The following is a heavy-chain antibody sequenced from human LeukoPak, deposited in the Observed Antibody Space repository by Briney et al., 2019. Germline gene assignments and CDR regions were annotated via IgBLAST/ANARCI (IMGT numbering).Heavy chain of an antibody. CDR1: GGTFSSYA. CDR2: IIPIFGTA. CDR3: ARDTNNWNDAEFDY. V-gene: IGHV1-69*05. Sequence: SVKVSCKASGGTFSSYAISWVRQAPGQGLEWMGGIIPIFGTANYAQKFQGRVTMTTDTSTSTAYMELRSLRSDDTAVYYCARDTNNWNDAEFDYWGQGTLVTVSS. J-gene: IGHJ4*02. D-gene: IGHD1-1*01.